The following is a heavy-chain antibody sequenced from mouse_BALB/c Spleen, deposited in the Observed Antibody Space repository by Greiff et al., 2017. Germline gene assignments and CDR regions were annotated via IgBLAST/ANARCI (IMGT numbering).Heavy chain of an antibody. Sequence: DVKLVESGGGLVQPGGSMKLSCVASGFTFSNYWMNWVRQSPEKGLEWVAEIRLKSNNYATHYAESVKGRFTISRDDSKSSVYLQMNNVRAEDTGSYYCTRGSSYMDYWGQGTSVTVSS. J-gene: IGHJ4*01. CDR3: TRGSSYMDY. V-gene: IGHV6-6*02. CDR2: IRLKSNNYAT. D-gene: IGHD1-1*01. CDR1: GFTFSNYW.